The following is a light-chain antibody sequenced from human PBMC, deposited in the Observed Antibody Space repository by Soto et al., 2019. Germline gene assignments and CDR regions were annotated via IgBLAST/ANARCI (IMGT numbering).Light chain of an antibody. CDR1: QSISSY. CDR2: AAS. J-gene: IGKJ2*01. CDR3: QQSYSTLTMYT. Sequence: DIQMTQSPSSLYASVGDRVTITCRASQSISSYLNWYQQKPGKAPKLLIYAASSLQSGVPSRFIGSGSGTDFTLTISSLQPEDFATYYCQQSYSTLTMYTFGQGTKLEIK. V-gene: IGKV1-39*01.